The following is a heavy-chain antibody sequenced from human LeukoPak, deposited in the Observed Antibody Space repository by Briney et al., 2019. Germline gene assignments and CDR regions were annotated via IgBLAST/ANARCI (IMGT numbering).Heavy chain of an antibody. D-gene: IGHD3-10*01. CDR1: GFTFSNAW. CDR3: TTEHEITMVRGVIPRRDY. CDR2: IKSKTDGGTT. J-gene: IGHJ4*02. Sequence: GGSLRLSCAASGFTFSNAWMSWVRQAPGKGLEWVGRIKSKTDGGTTDYAAPVKGRFTISRDDSKNTLYLQMNSLKTEDTAVYYCTTEHEITMVRGVIPRRDYWGQGTLVTVSS. V-gene: IGHV3-15*01.